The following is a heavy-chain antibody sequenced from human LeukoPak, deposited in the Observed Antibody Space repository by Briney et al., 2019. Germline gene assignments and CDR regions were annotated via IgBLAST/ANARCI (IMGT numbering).Heavy chain of an antibody. Sequence: GGSLRLSCAASGFTFSSYSMNWVRQAPGKGLEYVSAISSNGGSTYYANSVKGRFTISRDNSKNTLYLQVGSLRAEDMAVYYCARDVVAAGYTGYYYYGMDVWGQGTTVTVSS. CDR1: GFTFSSYS. V-gene: IGHV3-64*01. CDR2: ISSNGGST. D-gene: IGHD6-13*01. J-gene: IGHJ6*02. CDR3: ARDVVAAGYTGYYYYGMDV.